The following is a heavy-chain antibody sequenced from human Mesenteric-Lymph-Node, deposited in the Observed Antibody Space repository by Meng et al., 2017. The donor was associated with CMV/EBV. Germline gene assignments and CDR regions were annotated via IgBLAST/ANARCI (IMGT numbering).Heavy chain of an antibody. CDR2: IYWDDDK. CDR3: AHRGEVAGPFDY. V-gene: IGHV2-5*02. CDR1: GFSLSTSGVG. D-gene: IGHD6-19*01. J-gene: IGHJ4*02. Sequence: TFSGFSLSTSGVGVGWLRQPPGQALEWLALIYWDDDKRYSPSLKSRLTITKDTSKNQVVLTMTNMDPVDTATYYCAHRGEVAGPFDYWGQGTLVTVSS.